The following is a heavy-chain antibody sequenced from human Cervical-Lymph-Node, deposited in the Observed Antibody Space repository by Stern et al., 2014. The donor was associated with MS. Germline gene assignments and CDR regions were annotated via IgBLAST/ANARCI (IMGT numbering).Heavy chain of an antibody. CDR3: AREIGEMTTVTSHFDY. CDR2: INSDGSST. D-gene: IGHD4-17*01. V-gene: IGHV3-74*01. Sequence: EVQLVESGGGLVQPGGSLRLSCAASGFTFSSYWMHWVRPGKGLVWVSRINSDGSSTSYADSVKGRFTISRDNAKNTLYLQMNSLRAEDTAVYYCAREIGEMTTVTSHFDYWGQGTLVTVSS. CDR1: GFTFSSYW. J-gene: IGHJ4*02.